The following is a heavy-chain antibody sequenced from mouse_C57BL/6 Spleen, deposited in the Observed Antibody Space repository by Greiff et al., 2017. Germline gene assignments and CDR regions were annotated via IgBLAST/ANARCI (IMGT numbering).Heavy chain of an antibody. J-gene: IGHJ1*03. V-gene: IGHV1-18*01. Sequence: EVQLQQSGPELVKPGASVKIPCKASGYTFTDYNMDWVKQSHGKSLEWIGDINPNNGGTIYNQKFKGKATLTVDKSSSTAYMELRSLTSEDTAVYYCARRGYYYGSRGYFDVWGTGTTVTVSS. CDR2: INPNNGGT. CDR1: GYTFTDYN. CDR3: ARRGYYYGSRGYFDV. D-gene: IGHD1-1*01.